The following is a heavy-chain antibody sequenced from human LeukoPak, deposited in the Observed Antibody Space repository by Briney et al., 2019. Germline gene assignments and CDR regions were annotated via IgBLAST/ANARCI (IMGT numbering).Heavy chain of an antibody. CDR2: INHSGST. D-gene: IGHD2-15*01. J-gene: IGHJ6*03. Sequence: SETLSLTCAVYGGSFSGYYWSWIRQPPGKGLEWIGEINHSGSTNYNVSLKSRVSISVDTSKNQLSLKLSSVTAADTAVYYCARGIVVVAQLGFYFYYMDVWGKGTTVTISS. CDR1: GGSFSGYY. V-gene: IGHV4-34*01. CDR3: ARGIVVVAQLGFYFYYMDV.